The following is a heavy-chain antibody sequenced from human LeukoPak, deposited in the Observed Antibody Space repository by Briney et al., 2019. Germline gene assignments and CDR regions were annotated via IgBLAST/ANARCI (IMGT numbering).Heavy chain of an antibody. CDR1: GFTFSSYA. Sequence: GGSLRLSCVASGFTFSSYAMTWVRQAPGRGLEWVSTIRASAGTTYYEDSVKGRFTISRDNSKNTQWLQMSSLRAEDTAVYYCTKGGFTSYLDYWGQGTLVTVSS. V-gene: IGHV3-23*01. CDR2: IRASAGTT. J-gene: IGHJ4*02. CDR3: TKGGFTSYLDY. D-gene: IGHD2-2*01.